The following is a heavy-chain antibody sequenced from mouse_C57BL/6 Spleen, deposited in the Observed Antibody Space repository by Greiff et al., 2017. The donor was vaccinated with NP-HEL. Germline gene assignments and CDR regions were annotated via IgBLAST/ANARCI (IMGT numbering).Heavy chain of an antibody. D-gene: IGHD1-1*01. CDR1: GFTFSDYG. CDR3: ARDYYGSPSWFAY. J-gene: IGHJ3*01. V-gene: IGHV5-17*01. Sequence: EVQLQQSGGGLVKPGGSLKLSCAASGFTFSDYGMHWVRQAPEKGLEWVAYISSGSSTIYYADKVKGRFTISRDNAKNTLFLQMTSLRSEDTAMYYCARDYYGSPSWFAYWGQGTLVTVSA. CDR2: ISSGSSTI.